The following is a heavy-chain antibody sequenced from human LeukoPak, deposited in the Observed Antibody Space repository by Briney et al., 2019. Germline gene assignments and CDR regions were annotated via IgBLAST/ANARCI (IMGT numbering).Heavy chain of an antibody. Sequence: PSETLSLTCTVSGGSISSHYWTWIRQAPGKGLEWIGYVYYSVSSNYIPSLKSRVSISQDTSKNQVSLKLSSVTAADTAVYYCARQESGPYHYMDVWGKGTTVTVSS. J-gene: IGHJ6*03. CDR3: ARQESGPYHYMDV. CDR2: VYYSVSS. CDR1: GGSISSHY. D-gene: IGHD3-3*01. V-gene: IGHV4-59*08.